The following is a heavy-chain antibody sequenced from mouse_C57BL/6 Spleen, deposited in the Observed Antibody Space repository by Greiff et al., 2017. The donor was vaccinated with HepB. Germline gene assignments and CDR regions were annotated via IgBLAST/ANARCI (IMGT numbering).Heavy chain of an antibody. CDR3: ARENWAYYAMDY. V-gene: IGHV3-6*01. CDR2: ISYDGSN. Sequence: EVKLMESGPGLVKPSQSLSLTCSVTGYSITSGYYWNWIRQFPGNKLEWMGYISYDGSNNYNPSLKNRISITRDTSKNQFFLKLNSVTTEDTATYYCARENWAYYAMDYWGQGTSVTVSS. J-gene: IGHJ4*01. D-gene: IGHD4-1*01. CDR1: GYSITSGYY.